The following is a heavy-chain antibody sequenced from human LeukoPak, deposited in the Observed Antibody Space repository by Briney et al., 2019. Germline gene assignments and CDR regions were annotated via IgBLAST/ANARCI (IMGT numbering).Heavy chain of an antibody. CDR1: GFTFSNYW. Sequence: GGSLRLSCAASGFTFSNYWMSWVRQAPGKGLEWVASIKEDGSDKYYVDSVKGRFTISRGSAKNSLFLQMNSLRAEDTAVYYCARDQWRLFDYWGQGTLVTVSS. D-gene: IGHD2-21*02. CDR3: ARDQWRLFDY. CDR2: IKEDGSDK. V-gene: IGHV3-7*04. J-gene: IGHJ4*02.